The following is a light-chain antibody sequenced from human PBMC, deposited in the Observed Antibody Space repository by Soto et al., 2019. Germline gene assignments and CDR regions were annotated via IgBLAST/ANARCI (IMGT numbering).Light chain of an antibody. J-gene: IGKJ5*01. V-gene: IGKV2-30*01. Sequence: DVVLTQSPLSLPVTLGQPASISCRSTQSLVYSDGNIYLNWFQQRPGQSPRRLIYKVYNRDSGVPDRFSGSGSGTDFTLKISRVEAEDVGVYYCMQGTHWPPITFGQGTRLEIK. CDR3: MQGTHWPPIT. CDR1: QSLVYSDGNIY. CDR2: KVY.